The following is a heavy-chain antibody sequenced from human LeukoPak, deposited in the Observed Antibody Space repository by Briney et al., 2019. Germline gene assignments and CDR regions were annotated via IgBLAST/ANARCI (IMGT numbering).Heavy chain of an antibody. CDR2: ISISSSSI. CDR1: GFNFSYYT. Sequence: GGSLRLSCAASGFNFSYYTMTWVRQAPGKGLECISHISISSSSIYYADSVKGRFSISRDNAKNSLYLQMNSLRAEDTAVYYCVRGAFAVAGSVIDFWGQGTLVTVSA. D-gene: IGHD6-19*01. J-gene: IGHJ4*02. V-gene: IGHV3-48*01. CDR3: VRGAFAVAGSVIDF.